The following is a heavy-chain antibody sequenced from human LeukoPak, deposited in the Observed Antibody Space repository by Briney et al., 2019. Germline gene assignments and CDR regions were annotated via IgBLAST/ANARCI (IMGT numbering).Heavy chain of an antibody. CDR2: INPLSGGT. V-gene: IGHV1-2*02. J-gene: IGHJ6*02. CDR3: ARDYYYGMDV. Sequence: GASVKVSCKASGYTFAGYYIHWVRQAPGQGLEWMGWINPLSGGTNYAQTFQGRVTMTRNTSISTAYMELSSLRSEDTAVYYCARDYYYGMDVWGQGTTVTVSS. CDR1: GYTFAGYY.